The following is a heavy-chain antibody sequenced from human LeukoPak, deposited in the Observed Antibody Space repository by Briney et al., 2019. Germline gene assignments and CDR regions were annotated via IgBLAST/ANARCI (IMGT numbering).Heavy chain of an antibody. Sequence: SVKVSCKASGGTFSSHAISWVRQAPGQGLEWVGGIIPIFGTTNYAQKFQGRVTITTDESTSTGSIEPRRLMSDAAAVYYCARGDSGYDYGFDNWGQGTLVTVSS. CDR1: GGTFSSHA. CDR2: IIPIFGTT. J-gene: IGHJ4*02. V-gene: IGHV1-69*05. D-gene: IGHD5-12*01. CDR3: ARGDSGYDYGFDN.